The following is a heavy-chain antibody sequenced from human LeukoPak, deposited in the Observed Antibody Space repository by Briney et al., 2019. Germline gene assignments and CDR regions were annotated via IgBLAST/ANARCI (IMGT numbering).Heavy chain of an antibody. J-gene: IGHJ4*02. CDR2: ISAYNGNT. V-gene: IGHV1-18*01. D-gene: IGHD5-24*01. CDR3: ARDNRAQSRDVGTINY. CDR1: GYTFTSYG. Sequence: GASVKVSCKASGYTFTSYGISWVRQAPGQGLEWMGWISAYNGNTNYAQKLQGRVTMTTDTSTSTAYMELRSLRSDDTAVYYCARDNRAQSRDVGTINYWGQGTLVTVSS.